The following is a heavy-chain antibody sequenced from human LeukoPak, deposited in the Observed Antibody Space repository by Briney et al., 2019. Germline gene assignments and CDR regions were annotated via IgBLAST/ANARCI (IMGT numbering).Heavy chain of an antibody. V-gene: IGHV3-30*02. D-gene: IGHD2-2*01. CDR2: IRYDGSNK. CDR3: AKGKVVPGPRFGFDP. Sequence: GGSLRLSCAASGFTFSSYGMPWVRQAPGKGLEWVAFIRYDGSNKYYADSVKGRFTISRDNSKNTLYLQMNSLRAEDTAVYYCAKGKVVPGPRFGFDPWGQGTLVTVSS. J-gene: IGHJ5*02. CDR1: GFTFSSYG.